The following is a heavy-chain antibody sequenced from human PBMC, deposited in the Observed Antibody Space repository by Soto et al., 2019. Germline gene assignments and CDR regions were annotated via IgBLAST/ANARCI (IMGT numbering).Heavy chain of an antibody. D-gene: IGHD3-22*01. CDR1: GDFISNGRFY. V-gene: IGHV4-39*01. CDR3: ARDYFESSDCTTSWFDP. J-gene: IGHJ5*02. Sequence: SPDTLSLTCSVSGDFISNGRFYWALIRQPPGEGLEWIGSIYHTGNAYYNPSLKSRVTIFVDTSKNQFSLKLTSVTAADTALYYCARDYFESSDCTTSWFDPWGQGTLGTVSS. CDR2: IYHTGNA.